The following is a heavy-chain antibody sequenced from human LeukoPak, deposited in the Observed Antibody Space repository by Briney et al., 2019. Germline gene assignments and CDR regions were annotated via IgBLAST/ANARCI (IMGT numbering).Heavy chain of an antibody. CDR3: ARVSPWGVTTTDY. Sequence: SETLSLTCTVSGGSISSYSWSWIRQPPGKGLEWIGYIYYSGSTNYNPSLKSRVTISVDTSKNQFSLKLSSVTAADTAVYYCARVSPWGVTTTDYWGQGTLVTVSS. D-gene: IGHD4-17*01. CDR1: GGSISSYS. V-gene: IGHV4-59*01. CDR2: IYYSGST. J-gene: IGHJ4*02.